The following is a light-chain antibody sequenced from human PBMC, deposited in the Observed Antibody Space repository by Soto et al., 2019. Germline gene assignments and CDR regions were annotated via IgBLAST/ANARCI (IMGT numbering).Light chain of an antibody. CDR2: AAS. CDR3: HQSYT. CDR1: QSISSY. Sequence: DIQMTQSPSSLSASVGDRVTITCRASQSISSYLNWYHQKPGKAPKLLIYAASSLQIGVPSRFSGSGSGTDFTHTISSLQPEDFATYYCHQSYTFGGGTKGEIK. J-gene: IGKJ4*01. V-gene: IGKV1-39*01.